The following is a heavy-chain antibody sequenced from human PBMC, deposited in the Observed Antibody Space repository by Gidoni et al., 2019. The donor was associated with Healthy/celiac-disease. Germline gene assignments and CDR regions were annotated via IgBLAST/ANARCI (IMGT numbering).Heavy chain of an antibody. V-gene: IGHV4-59*01. J-gene: IGHJ5*02. CDR3: ARETDSSGWFDP. CDR2: IYYSGST. CDR1: GGSLSSYY. D-gene: IGHD6-19*01. Sequence: QVQLKASGPGLVKPSETLSLTCTVSGGSLSSYYWSWIRQPPGKGLEWIGYIYYSGSTNYNPSLKSRVTISVDTSKNQFSLKLSSVTAADTAVYYCARETDSSGWFDPWGQGTLVTVSS.